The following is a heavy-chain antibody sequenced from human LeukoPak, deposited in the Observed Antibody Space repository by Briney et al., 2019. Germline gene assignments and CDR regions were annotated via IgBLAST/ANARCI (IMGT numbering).Heavy chain of an antibody. CDR2: IYSGGST. D-gene: IGHD6-13*01. CDR3: ARGMDSSSWPFGGAFDI. V-gene: IGHV3-66*01. Sequence: PGGSLRLSCAASEFSVGSNYMTWVRQAPGKGLEWVSLIYSGGSTYYADSVKGRFTISRDNSKNTLYLQMNSLRAEDTAVYYCARGMDSSSWPFGGAFDIWGQGTMVTVSS. J-gene: IGHJ3*02. CDR1: EFSVGSNY.